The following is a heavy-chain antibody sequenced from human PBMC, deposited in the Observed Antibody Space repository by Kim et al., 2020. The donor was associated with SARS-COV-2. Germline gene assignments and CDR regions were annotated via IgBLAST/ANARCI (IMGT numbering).Heavy chain of an antibody. CDR2: IKQDGSEK. CDR1: GFIFSNYW. Sequence: GGSLRLSCAASGFIFSNYWMTWVRQVPGKGLEWVANIKQDGSEKYYVDSVKGRFTVSRDNAKNSLYLQMNTLRAEDTAMYYCAREFAYYYDSRGPKDAF. J-gene: IGHJ3*01. D-gene: IGHD3-22*01. V-gene: IGHV3-7*05. CDR3: AREFAYYYDSRGPKDAF.